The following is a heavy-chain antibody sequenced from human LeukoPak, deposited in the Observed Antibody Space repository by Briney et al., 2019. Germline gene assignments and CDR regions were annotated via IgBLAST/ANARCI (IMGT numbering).Heavy chain of an antibody. Sequence: SETLSLTCAVYGGSFSGYYWSWIRQPPGKGLEWIGQINHSGSTNYNPSLKSRVTISVDTSKNQFSLKLSSVTAADTAVYYCARTKGRVRGVMSYFDYWGQGNLCTVSS. V-gene: IGHV4-34*01. CDR3: ARTKGRVRGVMSYFDY. CDR2: INHSGST. J-gene: IGHJ4*02. D-gene: IGHD3-10*01. CDR1: GGSFSGYY.